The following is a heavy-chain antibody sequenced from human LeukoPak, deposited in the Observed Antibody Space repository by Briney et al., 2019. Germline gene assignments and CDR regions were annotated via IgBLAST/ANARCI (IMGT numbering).Heavy chain of an antibody. J-gene: IGHJ4*02. CDR2: ISDSGAST. V-gene: IGHV3-23*01. Sequence: PGGSLRLSCAASGFAFSNYAMSWIRQAPGKGLEWVSPISDSGASTYYADSVKGRFTISRDNSKNTPYLQMNSLRVEDSAVYYCAKGGRGFSHGSLDYWGQGTLVTVSS. D-gene: IGHD5-18*01. CDR1: GFAFSNYA. CDR3: AKGGRGFSHGSLDY.